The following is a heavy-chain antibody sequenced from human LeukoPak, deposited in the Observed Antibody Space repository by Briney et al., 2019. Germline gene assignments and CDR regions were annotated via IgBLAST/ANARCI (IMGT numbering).Heavy chain of an antibody. CDR3: ARSPCTSASCPRRNVFDI. Sequence: SETLSLTCTVSGGSISNYYWSWIRQPPGKGLEWIGYMYNSGSTNYNPSLESRVTISGDTSKNQFSLKLSSVTAADTAVYYCARSPCTSASCPRRNVFDIWRQGTMVTVSS. D-gene: IGHD2-2*01. V-gene: IGHV4-59*08. CDR2: MYNSGST. J-gene: IGHJ3*02. CDR1: GGSISNYY.